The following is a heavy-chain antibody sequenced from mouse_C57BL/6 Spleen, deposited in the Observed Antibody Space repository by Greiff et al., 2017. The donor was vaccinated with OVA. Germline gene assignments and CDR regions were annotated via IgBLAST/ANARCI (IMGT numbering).Heavy chain of an antibody. Sequence: QVQLQQPGAELVKPGASVKLPCKASGYTFTSYWMQWVKQRPGQGLEWIGEIDPSDSYTNYNQKFKGKATLTVDTSSSTAYMQLSSLTSEDSAVYYCARRDYGNYFDYWGQGTTLTVSS. J-gene: IGHJ2*01. CDR1: GYTFTSYW. CDR3: ARRDYGNYFDY. CDR2: IDPSDSYT. V-gene: IGHV1-50*01. D-gene: IGHD2-1*01.